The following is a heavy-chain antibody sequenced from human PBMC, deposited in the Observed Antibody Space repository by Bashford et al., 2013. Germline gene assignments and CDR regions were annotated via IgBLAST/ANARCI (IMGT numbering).Heavy chain of an antibody. D-gene: IGHD3-10*01. CDR1: GGTFTSYT. J-gene: IGHJ5*02. CDR3: TTDFGHL. CDR2: IIPIAGVA. Sequence: VASVKVSCKASGGTFTSYTFNWVRQTPGQGLEWLGRIIPIAGVANYAQKFQGRVTLTADTSTNSAYMELTSLTSEDTAMYYCTTDFGHLWGQGTLVTVSS. V-gene: IGHV1-69*04.